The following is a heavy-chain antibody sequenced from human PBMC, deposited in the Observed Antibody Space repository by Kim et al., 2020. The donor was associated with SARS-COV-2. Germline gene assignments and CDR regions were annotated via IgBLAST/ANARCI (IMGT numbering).Heavy chain of an antibody. CDR1: GFTFSSYA. CDR2: ISGSGGST. CDR3: AKDPEGYSYGLPYYYGMDV. V-gene: IGHV3-23*01. Sequence: GGSLRLSCAASGFTFSSYAMSWVRQAPGKGLEWVSAISGSGGSTYYADSVKGRFTISRDNSKNTLYLQMNSLRAEDTAVYYCAKDPEGYSYGLPYYYGMDVWGQGTTVTVSS. D-gene: IGHD5-18*01. J-gene: IGHJ6*02.